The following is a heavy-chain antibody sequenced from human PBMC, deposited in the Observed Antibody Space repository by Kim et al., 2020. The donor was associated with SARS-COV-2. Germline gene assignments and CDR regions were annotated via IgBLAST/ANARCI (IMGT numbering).Heavy chain of an antibody. J-gene: IGHJ5*02. CDR2: RT. Sequence: RTNYHPALKRRGTRSVDTSKNQFALKVSSVTAADTAVYYCARVRRLSRFDPWGQGTLVTVSP. V-gene: IGHV4-34*01. CDR3: ARVRRLSRFDP. D-gene: IGHD3-3*02.